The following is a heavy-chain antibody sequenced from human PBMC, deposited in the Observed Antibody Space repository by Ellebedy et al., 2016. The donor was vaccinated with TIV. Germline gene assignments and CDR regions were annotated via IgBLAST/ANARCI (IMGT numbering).Heavy chain of an antibody. CDR1: GYTFTGYY. J-gene: IGHJ6*04. D-gene: IGHD3-16*01. Sequence: ASVKVSCXASGYTFTGYYMHWVRQAPGQGLEWMGWINPNSGGTNYAQKFQGRVTMTRDTSISTAYMELSRLRSDDTAVYYCARSTIGGVRMDVWGKGTTVTVSS. V-gene: IGHV1-2*02. CDR2: INPNSGGT. CDR3: ARSTIGGVRMDV.